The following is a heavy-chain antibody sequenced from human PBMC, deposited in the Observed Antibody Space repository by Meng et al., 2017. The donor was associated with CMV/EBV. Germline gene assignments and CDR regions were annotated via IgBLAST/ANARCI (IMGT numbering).Heavy chain of an antibody. CDR2: IKSKTDGGTT. CDR1: GITFSNAW. Sequence: EGVLVGAGGGLVKPGGSLRLSLAASGITFSNAWMSWVRQAPGKGLEWVGRIKSKTDGGTTDYAAPVKGRFTISRGDSKNTLYLQMNSLKTEDTAVYYCTTAGYYYDSSGYYYFDYWGQGTLVTVSS. CDR3: TTAGYYYDSSGYYYFDY. J-gene: IGHJ4*02. V-gene: IGHV3-15*01. D-gene: IGHD3-22*01.